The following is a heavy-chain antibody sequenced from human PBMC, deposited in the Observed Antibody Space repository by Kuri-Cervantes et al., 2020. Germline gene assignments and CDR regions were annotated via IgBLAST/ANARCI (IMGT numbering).Heavy chain of an antibody. CDR3: ARVEELPDVRYFDY. CDR2: ISAYNGNT. D-gene: IGHD1-26*01. CDR1: GYTFTSYG. J-gene: IGHJ4*02. Sequence: ASVKVSCKASGYTFTSYGISWVRQAPGQGLEWMGWISAYNGNTNYAQKLQGRVTMTTDTSTSTAYMELRGLRSDDTAVYYCARVEELPDVRYFDYWGQGTSVTVSS. V-gene: IGHV1-18*01.